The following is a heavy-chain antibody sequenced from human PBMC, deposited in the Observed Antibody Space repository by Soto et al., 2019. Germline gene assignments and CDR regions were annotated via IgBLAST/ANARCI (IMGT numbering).Heavy chain of an antibody. D-gene: IGHD2-2*01. CDR3: AKGQRYCSSASCYFLPRVVDP. CDR2: INSNSGSV. CDR1: GFTFDDYA. J-gene: IGHJ5*02. Sequence: EVQLVESGGGLVQPGRSLRLSCVASGFTFDDYAMHWVRQAPGKGLEWVSGINSNSGSVGYAYSVQGRFTISRDNAKNSLYVQMNSLRPEDTALYYCAKGQRYCSSASCYFLPRVVDPGGQGTLVTVSS. V-gene: IGHV3-9*01.